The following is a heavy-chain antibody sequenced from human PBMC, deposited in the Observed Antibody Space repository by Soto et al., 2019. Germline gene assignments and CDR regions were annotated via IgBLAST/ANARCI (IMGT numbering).Heavy chain of an antibody. CDR2: INHSGST. CDR1: GGSFSGYY. CDR3: ARGRHQLLYSYYYYGMDV. D-gene: IGHD2-2*02. V-gene: IGHV4-34*01. J-gene: IGHJ6*02. Sequence: SLTCAVYGGSFSGYYWSWIRQPPGKGLEWIGEINHSGSTNYNPSLKSRVTISVDTSKNQFSLKLSSVTAADTAVYYCARGRHQLLYSYYYYGMDVWGQGTTVTVSS.